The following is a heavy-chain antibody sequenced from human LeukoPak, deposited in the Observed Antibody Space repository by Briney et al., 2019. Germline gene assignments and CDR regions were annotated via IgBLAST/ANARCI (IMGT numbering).Heavy chain of an antibody. CDR3: AGQKDPRPIDF. J-gene: IGHJ4*02. CDR2: INPSSGGT. V-gene: IGHV1-2*02. Sequence: ASVKVSCKASGYTFTSYGISWVRQAPGQGLEWMGWINPSSGGTIYAPRFQGRVTMTRDTSINTAYMELNELRSDDTAVYYCAGQKDPRPIDFWGQGTLVTVSS. CDR1: GYTFTSYG.